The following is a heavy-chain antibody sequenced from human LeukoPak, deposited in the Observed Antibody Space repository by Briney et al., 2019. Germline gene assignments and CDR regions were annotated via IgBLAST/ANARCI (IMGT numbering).Heavy chain of an antibody. CDR1: GFTFSSYN. Sequence: GGSLRLSCAASGFTFSSYNMNWVRQAPGKGLEWVSYISTSSRNIQYADSVKGRFTISRDNAKNSVYLKMNSLRDEDTAVYYCARSGDYGDYTAYWGQGTLVTVSS. CDR3: ARSGDYGDYTAY. V-gene: IGHV3-48*02. CDR2: ISTSSRNI. J-gene: IGHJ4*02. D-gene: IGHD4-17*01.